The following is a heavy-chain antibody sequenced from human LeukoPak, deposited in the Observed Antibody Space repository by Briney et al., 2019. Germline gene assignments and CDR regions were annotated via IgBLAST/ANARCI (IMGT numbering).Heavy chain of an antibody. Sequence: SETLSLTCTVSGGSISSSISTNYWNWVRQPPGKGLEWIGSIHYSGTTYYNPTLESRATISVDTSKNQFSVKLTSVTAADTAVYYCARKGTTAPTGASHFDYWGQGTLVTVSS. J-gene: IGHJ4*02. CDR3: ARKGTTAPTGASHFDY. V-gene: IGHV4-39*01. D-gene: IGHD6-13*01. CDR1: GGSISSSISTNY. CDR2: IHYSGTT.